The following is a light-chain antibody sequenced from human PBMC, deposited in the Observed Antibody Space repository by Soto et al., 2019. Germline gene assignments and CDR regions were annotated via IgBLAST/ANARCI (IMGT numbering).Light chain of an antibody. CDR2: WAS. Sequence: DIVMTQSPDSLAVSLGERATINCKSSQSVLYNSNNKNYLAWYQQKPGQPPNLLIYWASTRKSGVPDRFSGSGSGTDFTLTISSLQAEDVAVYYCQQYYTTPTWTFGQGTKVEIK. V-gene: IGKV4-1*01. J-gene: IGKJ1*01. CDR1: QSVLYNSNNKNY. CDR3: QQYYTTPTWT.